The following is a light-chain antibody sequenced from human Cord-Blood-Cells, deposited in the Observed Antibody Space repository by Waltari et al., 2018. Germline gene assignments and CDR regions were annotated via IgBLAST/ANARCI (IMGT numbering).Light chain of an antibody. CDR2: GAS. CDR1: QSVRSSY. CDR3: QQYGSSIT. J-gene: IGKJ5*01. V-gene: IGKV3-20*01. Sequence: EIVLTQSPGTLSLSPGERATLSCRASQSVRSSYLAWYQQKPGQAPRLLIYGASSRATDIPDRFSGSGSGTDFTLTISRLKPEDCAGYYCQQYGSSITFGQGTRLEIK.